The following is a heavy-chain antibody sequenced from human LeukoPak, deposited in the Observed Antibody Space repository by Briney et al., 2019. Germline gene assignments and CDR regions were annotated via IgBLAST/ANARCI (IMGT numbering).Heavy chain of an antibody. Sequence: ASVKVSCKASGYSFTTYYMQWVRQAPGQGLEWMGIINPSGGSTTYAQKFQGRVTMTRDTPTSTVYLELSSLRSEDTATYYCARSRGSWYPDYWGQGTLVTVSS. J-gene: IGHJ4*02. CDR3: ARSRGSWYPDY. V-gene: IGHV1-46*01. D-gene: IGHD1-26*01. CDR1: GYSFTTYY. CDR2: INPSGGST.